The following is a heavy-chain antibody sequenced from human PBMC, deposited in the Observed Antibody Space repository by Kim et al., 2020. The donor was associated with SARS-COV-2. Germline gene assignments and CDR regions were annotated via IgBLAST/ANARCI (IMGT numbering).Heavy chain of an antibody. V-gene: IGHV3-7*01. D-gene: IGHD2-21*02. CDR3: ARGVVVVTSRPNSFDP. CDR2: IKQDGSEI. CDR1: GFMFSNYW. J-gene: IGHJ5*02. Sequence: GGSLRLSCAASGFMFSNYWMAWARQAPGKGLEWVAQIKQDGSEIFYVDSVKGRFTISRDNAKNSVYLQMDSLGAGDTAVYYCARGVVVVTSRPNSFDPWGQGTLVSVSS.